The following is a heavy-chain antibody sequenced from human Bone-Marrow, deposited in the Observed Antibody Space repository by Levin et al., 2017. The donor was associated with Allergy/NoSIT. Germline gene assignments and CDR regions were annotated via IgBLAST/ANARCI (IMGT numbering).Heavy chain of an antibody. CDR1: GFTFSSYG. Sequence: PGGSLRLSCDASGFTFSSYGIIWVRQAPGKGLEWVSSITSSSSYIYYADSVKGRFTITRDNAKNSLYLQMNSLRAEDTAVYYCARGLEYSGLPWGQGTLVIVSS. CDR2: ITSSSSYI. V-gene: IGHV3-21*01. J-gene: IGHJ5*02. D-gene: IGHD5-12*01. CDR3: ARGLEYSGLP.